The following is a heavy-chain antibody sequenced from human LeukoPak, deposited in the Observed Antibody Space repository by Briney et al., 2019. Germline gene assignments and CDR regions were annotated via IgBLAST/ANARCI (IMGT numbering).Heavy chain of an antibody. D-gene: IGHD3-22*01. CDR2: IYYSGGT. CDR1: GGSISSSSYY. J-gene: IGHJ4*02. Sequence: PSETLSLTCTVSGGSISSSSYYWRWIRQPPGKGLGRIGRIYYSGGTYYNPSLKSRISISVNTSKNQFSLKLSSVTAADHTGYFGASLYYYDSSGYYYSSVAYYFVYWRQGTLVSVSS. CDR3: ASLYYYDSSGYYYSSVAYYFVY. V-gene: IGHV4-39*01.